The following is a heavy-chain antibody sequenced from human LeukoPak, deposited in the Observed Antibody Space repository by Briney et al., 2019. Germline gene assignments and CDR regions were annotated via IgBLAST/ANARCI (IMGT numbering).Heavy chain of an antibody. J-gene: IGHJ6*02. CDR2: ISWNSGSI. Sequence: GGSLRLSCAASGVTFDDYAMHWVRHAPGKGLEWVSGISWNSGSIGYADSVKGRFTISRDNAKNPLYLQMNSLRAEDTVLYYCAKATVSYDSSGYQSVGSYGMDVWGQGTTVTVSS. CDR1: GVTFDDYA. V-gene: IGHV3-9*01. CDR3: AKATVSYDSSGYQSVGSYGMDV. D-gene: IGHD3-22*01.